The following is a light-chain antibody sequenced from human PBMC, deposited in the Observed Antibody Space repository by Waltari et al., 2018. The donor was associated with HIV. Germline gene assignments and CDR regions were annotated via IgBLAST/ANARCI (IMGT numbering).Light chain of an antibody. J-gene: IGKJ1*01. Sequence: DIVMTPSPDSLAVSLGERASINCNSSQSVLYSSNNKNYLAWYQQKPGQPPKLLIYWASTRESVVPDRFRGRGSGTDFTLISSSLQDEDVAVYYWQQYYSTPRTFGQGTKVEIK. CDR2: WAS. CDR3: QQYYSTPRT. CDR1: QSVLYSSNNKNY. V-gene: IGKV4-1*01.